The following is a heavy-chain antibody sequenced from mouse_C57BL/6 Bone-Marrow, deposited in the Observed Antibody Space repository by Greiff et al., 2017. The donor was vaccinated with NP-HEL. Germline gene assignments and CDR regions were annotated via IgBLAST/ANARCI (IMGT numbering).Heavy chain of an antibody. J-gene: IGHJ1*03. Sequence: PLPHPFASLLLPFSSVPLSFTSSFYTFTSYLLHCLPPMPCPGLYWIGEIDPSDSYTNYNQKFKGKSTLTVDKSSSTAYMQLSSLTSEDSAVYYCARDGYWYFDVWGTGTTVTVSS. V-gene: IGHV1-69*01. CDR1: FYTFTSYL. CDR2: IDPSDSYT. CDR3: ARDGYWYFDV. D-gene: IGHD2-3*01.